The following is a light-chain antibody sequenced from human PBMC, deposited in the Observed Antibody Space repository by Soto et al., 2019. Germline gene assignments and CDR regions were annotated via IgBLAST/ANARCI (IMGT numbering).Light chain of an antibody. CDR2: GNS. V-gene: IGLV1-40*01. J-gene: IGLJ1*01. CDR1: SSNIGAGYD. CDR3: QSYDSSLSGYV. Sequence: QSVLTQPPSVSGSPGQRGTISFTGSSSNIGAGYDVHWYQQLPGTAPKLLIYGNSNRPSGVPDRFSGSKSGTSASLAITGRQAEDEADYYCQSYDSSLSGYVFGTGTKLTVL.